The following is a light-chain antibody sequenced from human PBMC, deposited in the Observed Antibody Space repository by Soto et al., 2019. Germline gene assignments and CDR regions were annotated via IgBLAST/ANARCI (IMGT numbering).Light chain of an antibody. CDR3: QQSYDKSPWT. CDR1: QNIRNY. V-gene: IGKV1-39*01. CDR2: AAS. Sequence: DILMTQSPSSLSASVGDRVTITCRASQNIRNYLNWYQQKPGKAPRLLIHAASILQSGVPSRFSGGGSGTEFTLTISSLQPEDFATFFCQQSYDKSPWTCGQGTKV. J-gene: IGKJ1*01.